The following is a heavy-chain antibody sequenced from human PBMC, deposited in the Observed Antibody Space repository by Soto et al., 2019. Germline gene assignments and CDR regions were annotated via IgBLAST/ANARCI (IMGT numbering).Heavy chain of an antibody. CDR2: IYWDDDK. Sequence: QITLKESGPTLVKPTQTLTLTCTFSGFSLSTSGVGVGWIRQPPGKALEWLALIYWDDDKRYSPSLKSRLTITKDTSKNQVVLTMTNRDPVDTATYYCAHSPATTPTYGGDYFDYWGQGTLVTVSS. CDR3: AHSPATTPTYGGDYFDY. D-gene: IGHD1-26*01. V-gene: IGHV2-5*02. J-gene: IGHJ4*02. CDR1: GFSLSTSGVG.